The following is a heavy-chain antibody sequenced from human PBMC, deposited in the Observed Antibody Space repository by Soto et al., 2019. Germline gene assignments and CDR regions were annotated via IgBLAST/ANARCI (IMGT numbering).Heavy chain of an antibody. CDR2: TRGSGGAT. CDR3: AIQNNGSNAPLDH. CDR1: GFTFNTYA. D-gene: IGHD2-8*01. V-gene: IGHV3-23*01. Sequence: GGSLRLSCAASGFTFNTYAVTWVRQAPGKGLEWVSTTRGSGGATDYADSVKGRFAISRDNSKNTLYLQMNSLRAEDTAVYFCAIQNNGSNAPLDHWGQGTLVTVSS. J-gene: IGHJ5*02.